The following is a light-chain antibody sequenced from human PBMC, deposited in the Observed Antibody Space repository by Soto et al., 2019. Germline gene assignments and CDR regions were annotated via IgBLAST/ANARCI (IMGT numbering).Light chain of an antibody. CDR1: QSVSRSL. Sequence: EIVLTQSPGTLSLSPGERATLSCRASQSVSRSLLAWYQQKPGQAPRLLIYAASSRATVIADRFSGSGSETDFSLTISRLEHEDFAVYYCQQYGNPPPYSFGQGTKLEIK. CDR2: AAS. V-gene: IGKV3-20*01. CDR3: QQYGNPPPYS. J-gene: IGKJ2*03.